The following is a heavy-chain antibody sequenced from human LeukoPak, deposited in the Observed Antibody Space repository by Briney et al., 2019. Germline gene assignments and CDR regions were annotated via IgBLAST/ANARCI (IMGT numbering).Heavy chain of an antibody. D-gene: IGHD5-24*01. V-gene: IGHV3-30-3*01. CDR1: GFTFSSYA. Sequence: GRSLRLSCAASGFTFSSYAMHWVCKAPGKGLEWVAVISYDGSNKYYADSVKGRFTISRDNSKNTLYLQMNSLRAEDTAVYYCASRDGYNFHAFDIWGQGTMVTVSS. CDR2: ISYDGSNK. J-gene: IGHJ3*02. CDR3: ASRDGYNFHAFDI.